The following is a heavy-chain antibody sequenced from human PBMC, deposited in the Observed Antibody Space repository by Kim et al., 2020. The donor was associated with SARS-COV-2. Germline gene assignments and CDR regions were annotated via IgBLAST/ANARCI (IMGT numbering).Heavy chain of an antibody. J-gene: IGHJ4*02. CDR1: GGSISSLAY. D-gene: IGHD3-10*01. CDR3: ASVRGFAYGVDY. CDR2: IYSGGST. Sequence: SETLSLTCTVSGGSISSLAYWNWIRQTPGKGLEWMGTIYSGGSTYYNPSLKSRLTISMDTSKNRFSLKVTSVSAADTAVYYCASVRGFAYGVDYWGLGTLFTVSS. V-gene: IGHV4-39*01.